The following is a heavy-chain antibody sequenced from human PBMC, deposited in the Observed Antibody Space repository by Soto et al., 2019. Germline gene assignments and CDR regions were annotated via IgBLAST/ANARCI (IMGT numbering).Heavy chain of an antibody. V-gene: IGHV4-31*03. CDR3: ARDLGGWYKDYYFAMDV. D-gene: IGHD6-19*01. CDR2: ISYTGST. CDR1: GDSISSGGYY. J-gene: IGHJ6*02. Sequence: PSETLSLTCTVSGDSISSGGYYWTWIRQHPGKGLEWIGYISYTGSTYYNPSLKSRVTISVDTSKNQVSLNLNSVTAADTALYYCARDLGGWYKDYYFAMDVWGQGTTVTVSS.